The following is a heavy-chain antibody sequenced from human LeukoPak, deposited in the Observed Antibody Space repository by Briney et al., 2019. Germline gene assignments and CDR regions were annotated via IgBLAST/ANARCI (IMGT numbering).Heavy chain of an antibody. CDR1: GFTFSSYW. Sequence: GGSLRLSCAASGFTFSSYWMHWVRQAPGKGLVWVSRINGDGGSRNYADSVKGRFTISRDNAKNTLYLQMSSLRVEDTAVYYCASASSHRTAAGGDYWGQGTLVTVST. D-gene: IGHD6-13*01. CDR3: ASASSHRTAAGGDY. CDR2: INGDGGSR. J-gene: IGHJ4*02. V-gene: IGHV3-74*01.